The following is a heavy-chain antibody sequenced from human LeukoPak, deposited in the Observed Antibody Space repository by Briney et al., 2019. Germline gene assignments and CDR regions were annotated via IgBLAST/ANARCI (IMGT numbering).Heavy chain of an antibody. J-gene: IGHJ4*02. V-gene: IGHV3-30*18. D-gene: IGHD3-22*01. CDR1: GFTFSSYG. CDR3: AKDMGNYYDSSGLDY. Sequence: GGSLRLSCAASGFTFSSYGMHWVRQAPGKGLEWVAVISYDGSNKYYADSVKGRFTISRDNSKNTLYLQMNSLRAEDTAVYYCAKDMGNYYDSSGLDYWGQGTLVTVSS. CDR2: ISYDGSNK.